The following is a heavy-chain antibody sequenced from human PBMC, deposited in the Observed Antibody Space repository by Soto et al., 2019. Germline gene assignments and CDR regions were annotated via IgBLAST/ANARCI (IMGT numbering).Heavy chain of an antibody. D-gene: IGHD3-22*01. Sequence: GGSLRLSCAASGFTFSRYAMNWVRQAPGKWLEWVSTLSGSGSGSYYPDSLRGRFTISRDNSKNTLYLQMNKLRAEDTAVYYCAKAPISLDGSGYYFASFDYWGHGTRVTAPQ. CDR3: AKAPISLDGSGYYFASFDY. CDR1: GFTFSRYA. V-gene: IGHV3-23*01. CDR2: LSGSGSGS. J-gene: IGHJ4*01.